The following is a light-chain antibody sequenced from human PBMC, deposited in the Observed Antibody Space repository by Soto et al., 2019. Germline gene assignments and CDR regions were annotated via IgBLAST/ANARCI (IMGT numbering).Light chain of an antibody. Sequence: EIVLTQSPGTLSWSPGERATLSCRASQSVSSTYLAWYQQKPGQAPRLLIYGASTRDTGIPDRFSGSGSGTDFTLTISRLEPEDFAVYFCQQYDRSLYTFGQGTKLEIK. CDR2: GAS. CDR1: QSVSSTY. V-gene: IGKV3-20*01. J-gene: IGKJ2*01. CDR3: QQYDRSLYT.